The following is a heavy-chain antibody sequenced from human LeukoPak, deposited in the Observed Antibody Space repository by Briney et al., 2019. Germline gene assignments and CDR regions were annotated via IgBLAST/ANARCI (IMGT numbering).Heavy chain of an antibody. D-gene: IGHD6-13*01. CDR1: GDSISSYY. CDR2: IYYSGST. CDR3: ARGSSSWYLRWFDP. V-gene: IGHV4-59*12. Sequence: SETLSLTCTVSGDSISSYYWSWIRQPPGQGLEWIGYIYYSGSTDYNPSLKSRVTISVDTSKNQSSLKLSSVTAADTAVYYCARGSSSWYLRWFDPWGQGTLVTVSS. J-gene: IGHJ5*02.